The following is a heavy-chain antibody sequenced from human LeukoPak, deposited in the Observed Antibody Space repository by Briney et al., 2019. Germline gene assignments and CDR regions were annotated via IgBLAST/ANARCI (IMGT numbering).Heavy chain of an antibody. V-gene: IGHV3-43*02. CDR2: ISGDGGST. D-gene: IGHD5-18*01. CDR3: AKDGLMDTAMVTGYYYYYMDV. CDR1: GFTFDDYA. J-gene: IGHJ6*03. Sequence: GGSLRLSCAASGFTFDDYAMHWVRHAPGQGLEWVSLISGDGGSTYYADSVKGRFTISRDNSKNSLYLQMNSLRTDDTPLYYCAKDGLMDTAMVTGYYYYYMDVWGKGTTVTVSS.